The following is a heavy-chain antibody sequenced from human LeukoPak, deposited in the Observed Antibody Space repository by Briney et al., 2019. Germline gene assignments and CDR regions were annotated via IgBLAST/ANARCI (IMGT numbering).Heavy chain of an antibody. Sequence: SETLSLTCTVSSGSISTSNYYWGWVRQPPGKALEWIGNIFYSGSTYYSPSLKSRVTISLDTSRNQFSLKLSSVTAADTAVYYCARHCIYCTNGVWYGNPYYFDYWGQGTLVTVSS. CDR2: IFYSGST. CDR3: ARHCIYCTNGVWYGNPYYFDY. J-gene: IGHJ4*02. V-gene: IGHV4-39*01. D-gene: IGHD2-8*01. CDR1: SGSISTSNYY.